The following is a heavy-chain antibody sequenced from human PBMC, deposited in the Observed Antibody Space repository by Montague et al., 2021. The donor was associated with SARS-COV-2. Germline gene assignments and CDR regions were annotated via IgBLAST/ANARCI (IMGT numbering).Heavy chain of an antibody. Sequence: SLRLSCAASGFTFSSYSMNWVRQAPGKGLDWVSSVSSSSSYIYYADSVKGRFTISRDNAKNSLYLQMNSLRAEDTAVYYCARDLTTVTTNYFDYWGQGTLVTVSS. V-gene: IGHV3-21*01. CDR3: ARDLTTVTTNYFDY. J-gene: IGHJ4*02. CDR2: VSSSSSYI. D-gene: IGHD4-17*01. CDR1: GFTFSSYS.